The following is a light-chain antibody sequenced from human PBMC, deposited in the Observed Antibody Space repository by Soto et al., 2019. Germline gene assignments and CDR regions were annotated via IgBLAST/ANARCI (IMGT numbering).Light chain of an antibody. CDR1: QSVPSDL. J-gene: IGKJ2*01. CDR3: HQYGRSPQT. V-gene: IGKV3-20*01. Sequence: EIVLTQSPGTLSLSPGERATLSCRASQSVPSDLLAWYQQKPGQAPGLVIYAASRRATGIPDRFSGSGSGTDFTLTISRLEPEDFVVYFCHQYGRSPQTFGQGTKLDIK. CDR2: AAS.